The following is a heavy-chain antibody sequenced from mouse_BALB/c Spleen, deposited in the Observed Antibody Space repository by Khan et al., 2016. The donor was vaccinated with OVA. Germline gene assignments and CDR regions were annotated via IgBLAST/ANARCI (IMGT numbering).Heavy chain of an antibody. V-gene: IGHV3-6*02. CDR1: GYSITSGYY. Sequence: LQQSGPGLVKPSQSLSLTCSVTGYSITSGYYCNWIRQFPGNKLEWMGYISYDGSNNYNPSLRHRISVTRDTSKNQFFLKLNSVTTEDTATYYCARSLYGYDPAWFAYWGQGTLVTVSA. CDR3: ARSLYGYDPAWFAY. CDR2: ISYDGSN. J-gene: IGHJ3*01. D-gene: IGHD2-2*01.